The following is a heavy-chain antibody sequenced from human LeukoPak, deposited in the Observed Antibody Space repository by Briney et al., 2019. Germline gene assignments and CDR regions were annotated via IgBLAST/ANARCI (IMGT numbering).Heavy chain of an antibody. CDR2: ISSSGRTI. D-gene: IGHD3-22*01. CDR1: EFTFSDYY. Sequence: GGSLRLSCAASEFTFSDYYMSWIRQAPGKGLEWVSYISSSGRTIYYADSVKGRFTISRDNAKNSLYLQMNSLRAEDTAVYYCARPYYYDSRIDPWGQGTLVTVSS. V-gene: IGHV3-11*01. CDR3: ARPYYYDSRIDP. J-gene: IGHJ5*02.